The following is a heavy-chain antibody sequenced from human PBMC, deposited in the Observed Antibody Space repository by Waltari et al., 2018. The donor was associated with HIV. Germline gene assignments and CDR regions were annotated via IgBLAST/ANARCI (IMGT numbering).Heavy chain of an antibody. V-gene: IGHV1-2*02. CDR1: GYSFTAYY. D-gene: IGHD2-21*02. CDR3: ARGEVPYCGGDCYSYRFDY. J-gene: IGHJ4*02. Sequence: QVQLVQSGAEVKKPGASVKVSCKVSGYSFTAYYFHWVRQAPGQGLAWMGWINPKSGLTNDVEKFQARVTMSRDTDMSEVYLELRGLRSDDTAVYYCARGEVPYCGGDCYSYRFDYWGQGTLVSVSS. CDR2: INPKSGLT.